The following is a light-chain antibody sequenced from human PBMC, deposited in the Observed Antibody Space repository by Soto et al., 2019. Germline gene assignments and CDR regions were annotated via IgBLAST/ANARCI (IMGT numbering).Light chain of an antibody. Sequence: SVLTQPASVSGSPGQSITISCTGTSSDVGGYTYVSWYQQRPGKAPKLMIYEVSNRPSGVSNRFSGSKSGNTASLTISGLQAEDEADYYCSSYTSSSTNLVLGNGTKVT. CDR3: SSYTSSSTNLV. CDR2: EVS. V-gene: IGLV2-14*01. J-gene: IGLJ1*01. CDR1: SSDVGGYTY.